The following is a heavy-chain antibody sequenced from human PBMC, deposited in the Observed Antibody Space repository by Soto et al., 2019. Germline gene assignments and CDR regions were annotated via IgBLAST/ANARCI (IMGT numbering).Heavy chain of an antibody. CDR1: CGSISSGGYY. V-gene: IGHV4-31*03. CDR3: ARDLIVVVPAAPGLYYYYGMDV. D-gene: IGHD2-2*01. CDR2: IYYSGST. Sequence: SETLSLTCTFSCGSISSGGYYWSWIRQHPGKGLEWIGYIYYSGSTYYNPSLKSRVTISVDTSKNQFSLKLSSVTAADTAVYYCARDLIVVVPAAPGLYYYYGMDVWGQGTTVTVSS. J-gene: IGHJ6*02.